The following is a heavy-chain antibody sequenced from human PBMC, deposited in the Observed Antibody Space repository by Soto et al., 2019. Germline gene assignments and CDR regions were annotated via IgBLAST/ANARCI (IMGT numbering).Heavy chain of an antibody. J-gene: IGHJ4*02. Sequence: QVQLVQSGAEVKKPGASVKVSCKASGYTFTSYGISWVRQAPGQGLEWMGWISAYNGNTNYAQKLQGRVTMTTDTSTSPAYMEQRSLRSDDTSVYYCARVTQIPRCSGGSCYIIDFWGQGPLVTVSS. D-gene: IGHD2-15*01. CDR2: ISAYNGNT. V-gene: IGHV1-18*01. CDR1: GYTFTSYG. CDR3: ARVTQIPRCSGGSCYIIDF.